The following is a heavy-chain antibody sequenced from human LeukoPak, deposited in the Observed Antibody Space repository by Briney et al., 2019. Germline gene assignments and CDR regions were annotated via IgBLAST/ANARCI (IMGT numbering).Heavy chain of an antibody. CDR1: GFTFSSYA. CDR3: ATDYGGNVFGDY. V-gene: IGHV3-23*01. J-gene: IGHJ4*02. Sequence: HPGGSLRLSCAASGFTFSSYAMSWVRQAPGKGLEWVSAISGSGGSTYYADSVKGRFTISRDNSKNTLYLQMNSLRAEDTAVYYCATDYGGNVFGDYWGQGTLVTVSS. CDR2: ISGSGGST. D-gene: IGHD4-23*01.